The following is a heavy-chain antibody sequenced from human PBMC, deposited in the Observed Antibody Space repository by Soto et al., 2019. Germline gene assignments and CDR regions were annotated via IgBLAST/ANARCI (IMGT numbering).Heavy chain of an antibody. D-gene: IGHD3-10*01. CDR3: AKWWSLWFGELYGGGVDY. J-gene: IGHJ4*02. CDR1: GFTFSSYA. V-gene: IGHV3-23*01. Sequence: GGSLRLSCAASGFTFSSYAMSWVRQAPGKGLEWVSAISGSGGSTYYADSVKGRFTISRDNSKNTLYLQMNSLRAEDTAVYYCAKWWSLWFGELYGGGVDYWGQGTLVTVSS. CDR2: ISGSGGST.